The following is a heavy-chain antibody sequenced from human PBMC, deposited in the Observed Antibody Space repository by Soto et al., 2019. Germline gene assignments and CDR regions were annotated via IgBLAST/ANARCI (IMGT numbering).Heavy chain of an antibody. D-gene: IGHD6-13*01. CDR3: ARGRIAAAGLPLYGMDV. CDR2: TYYRSKWYN. CDR1: WDSVSSNSAA. J-gene: IGHJ6*02. V-gene: IGHV6-1*01. Sequence: SQTLSLTCAISWDSVSSNSAAWNWIRQSTSRGLEWLGRTYYRSKWYNDYAVSVKSRITINPDTSKNQFSLQLNSVTPEDTAVYYCARGRIAAAGLPLYGMDVWGQGTTVTVSS.